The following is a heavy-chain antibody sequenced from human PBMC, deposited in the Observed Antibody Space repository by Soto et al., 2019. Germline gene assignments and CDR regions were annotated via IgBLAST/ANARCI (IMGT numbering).Heavy chain of an antibody. CDR1: GGSISSYY. D-gene: IGHD6-13*01. Sequence: QVQLQESGPGLVKPSETLSLTCTVSGGSISSYYWSWIRQPPGKGLEWIGYIYYSGSTNYNPSLKSRVTITVDTSKNQFSLKLSSVTAADTAVYYCAREGAAGRVDYWGQGTLVTVSS. J-gene: IGHJ4*02. CDR3: AREGAAGRVDY. CDR2: IYYSGST. V-gene: IGHV4-59*01.